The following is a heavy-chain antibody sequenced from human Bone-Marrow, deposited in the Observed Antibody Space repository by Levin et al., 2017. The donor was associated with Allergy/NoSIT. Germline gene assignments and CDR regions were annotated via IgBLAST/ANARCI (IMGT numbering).Heavy chain of an antibody. D-gene: IGHD5-18*01. CDR2: INPNSGDT. CDR3: APDTANDWY. V-gene: IGHV1-2*02. Sequence: ASVKVSCKASGYTFTGYYMHWVRQAPGQRLEWMGWINPNSGDTKYAQKFQGRVTMTRDTSISTAYMELSRLKSDDTAVYYCAPDTANDWYWGQGTLVTVSS. J-gene: IGHJ4*02. CDR1: GYTFTGYY.